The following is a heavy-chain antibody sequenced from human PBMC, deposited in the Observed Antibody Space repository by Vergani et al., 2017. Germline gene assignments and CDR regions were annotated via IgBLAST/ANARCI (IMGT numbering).Heavy chain of an antibody. CDR1: GGSISSYY. CDR3: ARVGYVWGSYRYTFDY. Sequence: QVQLQESGPGLVKPSETLSLTCTVPGGSISSYYWSWIRQRPGKGLEWGGYIYYSGSTNYNPSLKMRVTISVDTSKNQFSLQLSSVTAADTAVYYCARVGYVWGSYRYTFDYWGQGTLVTVSS. D-gene: IGHD3-16*02. V-gene: IGHV4-59*01. CDR2: IYYSGST. J-gene: IGHJ4*02.